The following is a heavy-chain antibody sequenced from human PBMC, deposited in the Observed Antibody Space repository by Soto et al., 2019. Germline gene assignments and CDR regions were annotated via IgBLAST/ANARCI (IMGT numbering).Heavy chain of an antibody. CDR3: ARGELLWFGELLDY. D-gene: IGHD3-10*01. CDR2: ISAYNGNT. CDR1: VYTFTSYG. V-gene: IGHV1-18*04. Sequence: XSVKVSCKASVYTFTSYGISWVRQAPGQGLEWMGWISAYNGNTNYAQKLQGRVTMTTDTSTSTAYMELRSLRSDDTAVYYCARGELLWFGELLDYWGQGPLVTVSS. J-gene: IGHJ4*02.